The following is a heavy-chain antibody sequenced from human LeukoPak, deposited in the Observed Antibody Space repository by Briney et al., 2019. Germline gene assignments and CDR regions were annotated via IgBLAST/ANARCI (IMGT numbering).Heavy chain of an antibody. D-gene: IGHD6-13*01. V-gene: IGHV1-69*04. Sequence: ASVKVSCKASGGTFSSYAISWVRQAPGQGLEWMGRIIPILGIAKYAQRFQGRVTITADKSTSTAYMELSSLRSEDTAVYYCARDAGYSSSWTDYWGQGTLVTVSS. J-gene: IGHJ4*02. CDR1: GGTFSSYA. CDR2: IIPILGIA. CDR3: ARDAGYSSSWTDY.